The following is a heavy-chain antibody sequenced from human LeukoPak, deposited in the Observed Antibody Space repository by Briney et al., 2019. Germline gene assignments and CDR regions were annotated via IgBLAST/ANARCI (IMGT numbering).Heavy chain of an antibody. CDR1: GYTFTGYY. J-gene: IGHJ6*02. Sequence: GASVKVSCKASGYTFTGYYMHWVRQAPGQGLEWMGWINPNSGGTNYAQKFQGRVTMTRDTSISTAYMELSRLRSDDTAVYYCARERIAVAGGYYYYYYGMDVWGQGTTVTVSS. CDR3: ARERIAVAGGYYYYYYGMDV. V-gene: IGHV1-2*02. D-gene: IGHD6-19*01. CDR2: INPNSGGT.